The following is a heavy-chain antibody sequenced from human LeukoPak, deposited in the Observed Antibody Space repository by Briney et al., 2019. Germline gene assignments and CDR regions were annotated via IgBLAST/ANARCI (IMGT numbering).Heavy chain of an antibody. V-gene: IGHV1-2*02. D-gene: IGHD6-13*01. CDR3: ARGGATVVGTRADWFDA. CDR2: INPTTGGT. Sequence: ASVKVSCTASGYTFTGNYLTWLRQAPGQGFEWMGWINPTTGGTNFAQKFQGRVTMTRDTYINTVYMELTGLISDDTAVYYCARGGATVVGTRADWFDAWGQGTLVTVSP. J-gene: IGHJ5*02. CDR1: GYTFTGNY.